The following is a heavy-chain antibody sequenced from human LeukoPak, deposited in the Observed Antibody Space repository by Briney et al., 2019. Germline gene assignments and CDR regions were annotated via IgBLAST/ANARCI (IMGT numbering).Heavy chain of an antibody. Sequence: ASVKVSCKASGGTFSSYAISWVRQAPGQGLEWMGRIIPILGIANYAQKFQGRVTITADKSTSTAYMELSSPRSEDTAVYYCARVRPTYYYDSSGFSGEYFQHWGQGTLVTVSS. J-gene: IGHJ1*01. D-gene: IGHD3-22*01. CDR1: GGTFSSYA. V-gene: IGHV1-69*04. CDR2: IIPILGIA. CDR3: ARVRPTYYYDSSGFSGEYFQH.